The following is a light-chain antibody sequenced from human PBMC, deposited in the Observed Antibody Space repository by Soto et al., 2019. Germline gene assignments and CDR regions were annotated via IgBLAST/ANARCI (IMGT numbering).Light chain of an antibody. CDR3: SSYTSSSTRV. V-gene: IGLV2-14*01. J-gene: IGLJ1*01. Sequence: QSALTQPASVSGSPGQSITISCTGTSSDVGGYNYVSWYQQHPGKAPKLMIYDVSNRPSGASNRFSGSKSANTASLTISGLQAEDEADYYCSSYTSSSTRVFGTGTKVTVL. CDR2: DVS. CDR1: SSDVGGYNY.